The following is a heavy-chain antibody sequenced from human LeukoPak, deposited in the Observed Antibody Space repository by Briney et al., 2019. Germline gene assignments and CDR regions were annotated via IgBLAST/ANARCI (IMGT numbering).Heavy chain of an antibody. CDR3: ARGGTVTTGGYYYYYGMDV. Sequence: ASVKVSCKASGYTFTGYYMHWVRQAPGQGLEWMGWINPNSGGTNYAQKFQGRVTMTRDTSISTAYMELSRLRSDDTAVYYCARGGTVTTGGYYYYYGMDVGGQGTTVTVSS. CDR1: GYTFTGYY. CDR2: INPNSGGT. D-gene: IGHD4-17*01. V-gene: IGHV1-2*02. J-gene: IGHJ6*02.